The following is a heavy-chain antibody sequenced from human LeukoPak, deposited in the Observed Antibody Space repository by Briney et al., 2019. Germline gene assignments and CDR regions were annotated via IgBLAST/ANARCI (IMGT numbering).Heavy chain of an antibody. D-gene: IGHD4-17*01. CDR3: ARIPKTTYFDY. Sequence: GGSLRLSCAASGFXVSSKYISWVRQAPGKGLEWVSVIYSGGSTDYADSVKGRFTISRDNSENTLHPQMNSLRAEDTAVYYCARIPKTTYFDYWGQGTLVTVSS. V-gene: IGHV3-53*01. CDR1: GFXVSSKY. J-gene: IGHJ4*02. CDR2: IYSGGST.